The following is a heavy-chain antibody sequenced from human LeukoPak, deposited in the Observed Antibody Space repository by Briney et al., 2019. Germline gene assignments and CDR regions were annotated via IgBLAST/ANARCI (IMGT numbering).Heavy chain of an antibody. CDR1: GYTFTSYY. CDR3: ARDGNNQRYFQH. CDR2: INPSGGST. J-gene: IGHJ1*01. Sequence: ASVKVSCKASGYTFTSYYMHWVRQAPGQGLEWMGIINPSGGSTSYAQKFQGRVTMTRDTSTSTVYMELSSLRSDDTAVYYCARDGNNQRYFQHWGQGTLVTVSS. D-gene: IGHD5-24*01. V-gene: IGHV1-46*01.